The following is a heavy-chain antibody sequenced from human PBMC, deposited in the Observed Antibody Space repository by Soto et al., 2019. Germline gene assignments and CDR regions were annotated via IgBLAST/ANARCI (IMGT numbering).Heavy chain of an antibody. CDR1: GGSISSYY. CDR3: ARCGGVVINHYYYYMDV. J-gene: IGHJ6*03. CDR2: IYYSGST. D-gene: IGHD3-3*01. V-gene: IGHV4-59*01. Sequence: SETLSLTCTVSGGSISSYYWSWIRQPPGKGLEWIGYIYYSGSTNYNPSLKSRITISVDTCKNQCSLKLSSVTAADTAVYYCARCGGVVINHYYYYMDVWGKGTTVTVSS.